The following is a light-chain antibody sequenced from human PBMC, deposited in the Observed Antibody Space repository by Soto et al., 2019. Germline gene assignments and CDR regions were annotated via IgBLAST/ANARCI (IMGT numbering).Light chain of an antibody. Sequence: EIVITQSPGTLSLSPGERATLSCSASQSLRRSNLAWYQQKPGQAPRLLIYGASSRATGIPDRFSGSGSGTDFTLTISRLEPEDFAVYYCQQYHSAPDTFGQGTRLEIK. CDR3: QQYHSAPDT. V-gene: IGKV3-20*01. CDR1: QSLRRSN. CDR2: GAS. J-gene: IGKJ5*01.